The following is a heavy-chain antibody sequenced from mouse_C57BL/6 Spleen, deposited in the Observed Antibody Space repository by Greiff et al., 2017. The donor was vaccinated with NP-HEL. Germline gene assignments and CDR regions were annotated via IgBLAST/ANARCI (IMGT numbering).Heavy chain of an antibody. D-gene: IGHD4-1*01. CDR2: IDPSDRYT. CDR3: ARYWDGDYFDY. Sequence: QVQLQQPGAELVKPGASVKLSCKASGYTFTSYWMQWVKQRPGPGLEWIGEIDPSDRYTNYNQKFKGKATLTVDTSSSPAYMQLSSLTSEDSAVYYCARYWDGDYFDYWGQGTTLTVSS. J-gene: IGHJ2*01. CDR1: GYTFTSYW. V-gene: IGHV1-50*01.